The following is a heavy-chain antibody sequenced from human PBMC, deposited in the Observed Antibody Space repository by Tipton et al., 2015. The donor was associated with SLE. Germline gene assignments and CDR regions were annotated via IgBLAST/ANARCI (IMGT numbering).Heavy chain of an antibody. V-gene: IGHV4-39*07. CDR1: GGSISSSSYY. J-gene: IGHJ4*02. CDR2: IYYSGST. CDR3: ARVVDLVGPTYFDY. D-gene: IGHD1-26*01. Sequence: TLSLTCTVSGGSISSSSYYWGWIRQPPGKGLEWIGSIYYSGSTYYNPSLKSRVTISVDTSKTQFSLKLSSVTAADTAVYYCARVVDLVGPTYFDYWGQGTLVTVSS.